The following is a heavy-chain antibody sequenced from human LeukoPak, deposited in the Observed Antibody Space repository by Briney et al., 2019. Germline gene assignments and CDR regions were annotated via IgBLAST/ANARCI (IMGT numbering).Heavy chain of an antibody. D-gene: IGHD3/OR15-3a*01. Sequence: SETLSLTCTVSGGSISSDSYYWGWIRQPPGKGLEWIGSIYYTGNTHYNPSLKSRVTISVDTSKNQFSLKLTSVTAADTAVYYCARPAGVGLAVDYWGQGTLVTVSS. CDR3: ARPAGVGLAVDY. V-gene: IGHV4-39*01. J-gene: IGHJ4*02. CDR1: GGSISSDSYY. CDR2: IYYTGNT.